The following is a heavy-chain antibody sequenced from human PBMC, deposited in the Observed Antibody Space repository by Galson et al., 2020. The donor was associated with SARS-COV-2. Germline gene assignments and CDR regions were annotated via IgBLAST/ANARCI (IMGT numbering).Heavy chain of an antibody. CDR1: GYTFTSYD. D-gene: IGHD2-21*02. Sequence: ASVKVSCKASGYTFTSYDINWVRQATGQGLEWMGWMNPNSGNTGYAQKFQGRVTMTRNTSISTAYMELSSLRSEDTAVYYCARGAGIWCGGDCYSDYYYGMDVWGQGTTVTVSS. J-gene: IGHJ6*02. V-gene: IGHV1-8*01. CDR3: ARGAGIWCGGDCYSDYYYGMDV. CDR2: MNPNSGNT.